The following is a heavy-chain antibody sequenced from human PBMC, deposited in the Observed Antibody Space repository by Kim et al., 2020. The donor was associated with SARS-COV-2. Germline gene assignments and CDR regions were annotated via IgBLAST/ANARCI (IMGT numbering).Heavy chain of an antibody. Sequence: GGSLRLSCAASGFTISNDWMSWVRQAPGKGLEWVGRITSKTDGGTAEYAAHGKGIFTISRDDSTNTLFLQMSSLKTEDTALYYCTRWNSGNYYDASWGQGTLVTVSS. J-gene: IGHJ5*02. CDR2: ITSKTDGGTA. V-gene: IGHV3-15*01. D-gene: IGHD1-26*01. CDR3: TRWNSGNYYDAS. CDR1: GFTISNDW.